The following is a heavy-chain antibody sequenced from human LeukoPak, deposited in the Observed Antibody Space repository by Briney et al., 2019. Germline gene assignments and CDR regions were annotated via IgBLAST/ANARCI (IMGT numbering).Heavy chain of an antibody. CDR2: INPNSGGT. CDR3: ARDLEGNFDY. Sequence: VASVKVSCKASAYTFTGYYMHWVRQAPGQGLEWMGWINPNSGGTNYAQKFQGRVTMTRDTSISTAYMELSRLRSDDTAVYYCARDLEGNFDYWAREPWSPSPQ. CDR1: AYTFTGYY. V-gene: IGHV1-2*02. J-gene: IGHJ4*02.